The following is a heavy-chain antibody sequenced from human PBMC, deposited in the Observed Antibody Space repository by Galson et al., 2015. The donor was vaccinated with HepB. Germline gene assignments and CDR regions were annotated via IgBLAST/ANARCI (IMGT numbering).Heavy chain of an antibody. CDR1: GGSISSGSYY. Sequence: TLSLTCTVSGGSISSGSYYWSWIRQPAGKGLELIGLIYTSGSTNYNPSLQSRVTMSVDTPKNQFSLKLRFVTAADTAVYYCARGGWYAFDYWGQGTLVTVSS. J-gene: IGHJ4*02. CDR3: ARGGWYAFDY. V-gene: IGHV4-61*02. CDR2: IYTSGST. D-gene: IGHD6-19*01.